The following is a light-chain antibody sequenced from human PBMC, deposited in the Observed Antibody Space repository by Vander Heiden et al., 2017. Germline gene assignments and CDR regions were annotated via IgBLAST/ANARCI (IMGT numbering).Light chain of an antibody. J-gene: IGKJ1*01. CDR1: QDIDIW. Sequence: DIQMTKSPSTLSASIGDRITITCRASQDIDIWLAWYQQKPGQAPKRLIYAASTPESGVPSRFSGSGSGTVFTLTISSLQPDDSATYFCQQNDRYSPTFGQGTKVEI. V-gene: IGKV1-5*03. CDR3: QQNDRYSPT. CDR2: AAS.